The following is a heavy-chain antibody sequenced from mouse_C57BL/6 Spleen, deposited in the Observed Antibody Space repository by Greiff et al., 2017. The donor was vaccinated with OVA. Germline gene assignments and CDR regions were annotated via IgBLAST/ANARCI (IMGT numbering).Heavy chain of an antibody. V-gene: IGHV1-42*01. CDR1: GYSFTGYY. D-gene: IGHD2-3*01. Sequence: EVQLQQSGPELVKPGASVKISCKASGYSFTGYYMNWVKQSPEKSLEWIGEINPSTGGTTYNQKFKGKATLTADKSSSTAYMQLSSLTSEDSAVYFCARSYDGYYGYWGQGTTLTVSS. J-gene: IGHJ2*01. CDR3: ARSYDGYYGY. CDR2: INPSTGGT.